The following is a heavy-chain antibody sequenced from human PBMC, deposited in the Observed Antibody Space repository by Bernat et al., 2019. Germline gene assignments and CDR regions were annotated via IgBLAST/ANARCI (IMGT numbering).Heavy chain of an antibody. CDR2: IIPIFGTA. J-gene: IGHJ5*02. D-gene: IGHD3-10*01. CDR1: GGTFSSYA. V-gene: IGHV1-69*01. CDR3: ARAKPGVGWFDP. Sequence: QVQLVQSGAEVKKPGSSVKVSCKASGGTFSSYAISWVRQAPGQGLEWMGGIIPIFGTANYAQKFQGRVTMTADDSTSTDYMELSSLRSEDTAVYYCARAKPGVGWFDPWGQGTLVTVSS.